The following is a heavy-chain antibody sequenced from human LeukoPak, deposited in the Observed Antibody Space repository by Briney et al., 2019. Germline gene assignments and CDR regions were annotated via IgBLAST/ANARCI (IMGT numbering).Heavy chain of an antibody. CDR2: IYPGDSDT. CDR1: GYRFTSYW. V-gene: IGHV5-51*01. CDR3: ARQGYMTTDH. Sequence: GESLKISRKGSGYRFTSYWIGWVRLVPGKGLEWMGIIYPGDSDTRYSPSFQGQVTISADKSLSTAYLQWSSLKASDTAMYYWARQGYMTTDHWGQGTLVTVSS. J-gene: IGHJ4*02. D-gene: IGHD4-17*01.